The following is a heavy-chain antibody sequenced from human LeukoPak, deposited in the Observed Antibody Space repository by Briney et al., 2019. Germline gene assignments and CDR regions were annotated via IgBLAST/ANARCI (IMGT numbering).Heavy chain of an antibody. J-gene: IGHJ4*02. V-gene: IGHV1-46*01. CDR3: ARVGEDIVATGPAGY. CDR1: GYTFTSYY. CDR2: INPSGGST. Sequence: EASVKVSCKASGYTFTSYYMHWVRQAPGQGLEWMGIINPSGGSTSYAQKFQGRVTMTRDTSTSTVYMELSSLRSEDTAVYYCARVGEDIVATGPAGYWGQGTLVTVSS. D-gene: IGHD5-12*01.